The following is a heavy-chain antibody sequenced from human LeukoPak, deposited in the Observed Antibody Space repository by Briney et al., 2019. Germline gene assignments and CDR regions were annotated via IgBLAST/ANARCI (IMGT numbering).Heavy chain of an antibody. J-gene: IGHJ6*03. V-gene: IGHV4-38-2*01. CDR1: NYLITSDYY. Sequence: SETLFLTCAVSNYLITSDYYWVCIRQPPGQGLEWIGQIFHSGIAHYNPSLKSRVTMSVDTSRSQFSVNLNSVTAADTAVYFCGRAGFGTAYNRFYYYMDVWGKGTTVTVSS. D-gene: IGHD3-16*01. CDR3: GRAGFGTAYNRFYYYMDV. CDR2: IFHSGIA.